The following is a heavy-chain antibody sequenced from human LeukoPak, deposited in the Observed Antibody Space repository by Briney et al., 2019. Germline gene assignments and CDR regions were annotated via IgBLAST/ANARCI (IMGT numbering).Heavy chain of an antibody. V-gene: IGHV1-2*02. D-gene: IGHD2-2*02. CDR1: GYTFTGYY. J-gene: IGHJ4*02. CDR3: AILNGYCSSTSCYIFRDY. CDR2: INPNSGGT. Sequence: ASVKVSCKASGYTFTGYYMHWVRQAPGQGLGWMGWINPNSGGTYYAQKFQGRVTMTRDTSISTAYMELTRLRSDDTAVYYCAILNGYCSSTSCYIFRDYWGQGTLVTVSS.